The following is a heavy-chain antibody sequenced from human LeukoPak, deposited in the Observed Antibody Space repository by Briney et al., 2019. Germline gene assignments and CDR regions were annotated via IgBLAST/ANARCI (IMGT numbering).Heavy chain of an antibody. V-gene: IGHV4-31*03. D-gene: IGHD2-15*01. Sequence: SETLSLTCTVSGGSISSGGYYWSWIRQHPGKGLEWIGYIYYSGSTYYNPSLKSRVTISVDTSKNQFSLKLSSVTAADTAVYYCARFSAATYINWFDPWGQGTLVTVSS. CDR3: ARFSAATYINWFDP. CDR2: IYYSGST. CDR1: GGSISSGGYY. J-gene: IGHJ5*02.